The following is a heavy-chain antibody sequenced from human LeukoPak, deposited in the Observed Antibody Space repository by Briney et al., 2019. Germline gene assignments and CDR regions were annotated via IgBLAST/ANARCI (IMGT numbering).Heavy chain of an antibody. Sequence: ASVKVSCTASGGTFRSYAINWVRQAPGQGLEWMGRIIPMLSITNYAQKLQGRVTITADKSTNTAYMELSSLRSEDTAVYYCATYNVDYYDTSDGMDVWGQGTTVTVSS. CDR2: IIPMLSIT. CDR1: GGTFRSYA. V-gene: IGHV1-69*04. CDR3: ATYNVDYYDTSDGMDV. D-gene: IGHD3-22*01. J-gene: IGHJ6*02.